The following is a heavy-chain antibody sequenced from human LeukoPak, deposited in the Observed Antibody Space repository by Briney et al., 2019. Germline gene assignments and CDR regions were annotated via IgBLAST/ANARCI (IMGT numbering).Heavy chain of an antibody. Sequence: ASVKVSCKVSGYSLSGLSMHWVRQAPGKGLEWMGGFDPEDGETVYAQEYQGRVTMTEDTSTDTAYMDLTSLGSEDTAVYYCATIEPIMGVTIPTSPFDYWGQGTLVAVSS. J-gene: IGHJ4*02. CDR1: GYSLSGLS. D-gene: IGHD1-26*01. V-gene: IGHV1-24*01. CDR3: ATIEPIMGVTIPTSPFDY. CDR2: FDPEDGET.